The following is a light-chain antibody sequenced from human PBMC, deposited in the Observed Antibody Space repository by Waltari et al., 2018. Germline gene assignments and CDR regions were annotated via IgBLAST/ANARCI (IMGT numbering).Light chain of an antibody. V-gene: IGLV1-47*01. CDR1: RSNIGNNN. CDR2: RNK. CDR3: AAWDDSLSAWV. J-gene: IGLJ3*02. Sequence: QSVLTQPPSASGTPGQRVTISCSGSRSNIGNNNVYWYQQPPGTAPKLGIYRNKQRASGVPDRFSGSKSGTSVSLAFSGLRSEDEADDYCAAWDDSLSAWVFGGGTKLTVL.